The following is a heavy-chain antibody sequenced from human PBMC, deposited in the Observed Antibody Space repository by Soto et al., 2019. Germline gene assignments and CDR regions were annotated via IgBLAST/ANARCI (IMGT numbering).Heavy chain of an antibody. CDR3: AKATVAGGAYDYYYGMDV. V-gene: IGHV3-43D*04. CDR2: ISWDGGST. J-gene: IGHJ6*02. CDR1: GFTFDDYA. Sequence: GGSLRLSCAASGFTFDDYAMHWVRQAPGKGLEWVSLISWDGGSTYYADSVKGRFTISRDNSKNSLYLQMKSLRAEDTALYYCAKATVAGGAYDYYYGMDVWGQGTTVTVSS. D-gene: IGHD6-19*01.